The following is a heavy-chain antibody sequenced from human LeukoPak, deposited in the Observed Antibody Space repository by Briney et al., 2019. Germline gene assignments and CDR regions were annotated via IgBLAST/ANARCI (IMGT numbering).Heavy chain of an antibody. D-gene: IGHD3-22*01. CDR3: AREGYDPYFDY. CDR2: ISSSSRYT. CDR1: GFSFSDYD. J-gene: IGHJ4*02. V-gene: IGHV3-11*05. Sequence: GRSLRLSCAASGFSFSDYDMSWIRQAPGKGLEWVSYISSSSRYTKYADSLKGRFSISRDNAKKSLYLQMNSLRAEDTAVYYCAREGYDPYFDYWGQGTLVTVSS.